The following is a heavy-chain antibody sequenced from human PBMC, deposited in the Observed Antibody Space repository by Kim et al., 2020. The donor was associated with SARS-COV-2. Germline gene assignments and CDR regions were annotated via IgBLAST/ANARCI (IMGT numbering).Heavy chain of an antibody. J-gene: IGHJ4*02. CDR1: GFTFSSYA. CDR3: ARASYSSGCTY. V-gene: IGHV3-30-3*01. CDR2: ISYDGSNK. D-gene: IGHD6-19*01. Sequence: GGSLRLSCAASGFTFSSYAMHWVRQAPGKGLEWVAVISYDGSNKYYADSVKGRFTISRDNSKNTLYLQMNSLRAEDTAVYYCARASYSSGCTYWGQGTLVTVSS.